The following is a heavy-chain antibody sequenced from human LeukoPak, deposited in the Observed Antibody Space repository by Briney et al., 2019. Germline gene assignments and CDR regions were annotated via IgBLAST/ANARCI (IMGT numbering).Heavy chain of an antibody. D-gene: IGHD2-2*01. CDR2: IYYSGST. J-gene: IGHJ6*03. CDR1: GGSISSSSYY. CDR3: ARHTKGYCSSTSCYYYYYMDV. V-gene: IGHV4-39*01. Sequence: SETLSLTCTVSGGSISSSSYYWGWIRQPPGKGLEWIGSIYYSGSTYYHPSLKSRVTISVDTSKNQFSLKLSSVTAADTAVYYCARHTKGYCSSTSCYYYYYMDVWGKGTTVTVSS.